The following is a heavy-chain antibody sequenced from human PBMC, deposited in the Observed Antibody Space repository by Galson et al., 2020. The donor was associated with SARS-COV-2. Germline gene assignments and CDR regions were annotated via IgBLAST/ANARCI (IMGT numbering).Heavy chain of an antibody. CDR2: IYSTGTT. J-gene: IGHJ4*02. Sequence: ETSETLSLTCTVSRGPISGYYWSWIRQTPGKKLEWFGRIYSTGTTDYNPSLKSRVTISVDTSKNQFSLTLISVTAADTAVYYCAKLAEGRRSSEDYWGQGTLVTVSS. CDR1: RGPISGYY. CDR3: AKLAEGRRSSEDY. V-gene: IGHV4-59*08.